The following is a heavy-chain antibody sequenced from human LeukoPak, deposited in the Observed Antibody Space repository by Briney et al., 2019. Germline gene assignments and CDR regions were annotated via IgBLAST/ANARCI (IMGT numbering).Heavy chain of an antibody. CDR2: ISSSSSYI. CDR1: GFTFSSYS. V-gene: IGHV3-21*01. CDR3: ARDVNDYALDY. Sequence: GGSLRLSCAASGFTFSSYSMNWVRQAPGKGLEWVSSISSSSSYIYYADSVKGRFTISRDNARNSLYLQMNSLRAEDTAVYYCARDVNDYALDYWGQGTLVTVSS. D-gene: IGHD4-17*01. J-gene: IGHJ4*02.